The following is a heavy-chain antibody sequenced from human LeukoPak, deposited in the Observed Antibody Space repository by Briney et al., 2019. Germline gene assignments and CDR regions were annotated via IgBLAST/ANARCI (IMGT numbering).Heavy chain of an antibody. CDR3: ARDPRGVYCSSTSCYGSWFDP. Sequence: SQTLSLTCTVSGGSISSGSYYWSWIRQPAGKGLEWIGRIYTSGSTNYNPSLKSRVTISVDTSKNQFSLKLSSVTAADTAVYYCARDPRGVYCSSTSCYGSWFDPWGQGTLVTVSS. V-gene: IGHV4-61*02. CDR2: IYTSGST. D-gene: IGHD2-2*01. CDR1: GGSISSGSYY. J-gene: IGHJ5*02.